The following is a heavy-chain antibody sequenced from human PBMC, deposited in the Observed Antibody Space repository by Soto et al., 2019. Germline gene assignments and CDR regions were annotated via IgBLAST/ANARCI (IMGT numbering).Heavy chain of an antibody. CDR3: TTGSVEGV. Sequence: EVQLVESGGGLIQPGGSLRLSCAASGLPISNAWMNWVRQAPGKGLEWVGRIKTKSEGGPTDYAAAVKGRFTVSRDDSKNTLYLQMNSLKTEGIAVYYCTTGSVEGVWCQGTTVTVPS. J-gene: IGHJ6*02. CDR1: GLPISNAW. D-gene: IGHD2-15*01. V-gene: IGHV3-15*07. CDR2: IKTKSEGGPT.